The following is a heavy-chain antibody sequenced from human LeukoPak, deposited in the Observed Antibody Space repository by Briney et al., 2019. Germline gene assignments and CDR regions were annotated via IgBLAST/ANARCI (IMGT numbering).Heavy chain of an antibody. D-gene: IGHD6-19*01. Sequence: PSETLSLTRIVSGGSISSYYWSWIRQPAGKGLEWIGRIYSSGNTNYNPSLKSRVTISVDKSKNQFSLKLSSVTAADTAVYYCARSGPIAVAGVDYWGQGTLVTVSS. CDR3: ARSGPIAVAGVDY. CDR2: IYSSGNT. J-gene: IGHJ4*02. V-gene: IGHV4-4*07. CDR1: GGSISSYY.